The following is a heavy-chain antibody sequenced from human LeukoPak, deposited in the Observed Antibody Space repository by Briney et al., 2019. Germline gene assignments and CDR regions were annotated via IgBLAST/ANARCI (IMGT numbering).Heavy chain of an antibody. CDR2: IYSGGST. V-gene: IGHV3-53*01. J-gene: IGHJ6*03. Sequence: GGSLRLSCAASGFTVSSNYMSWVRQAPGKGLEWVSAIYSGGSTYYADSVKGRFSISRDNSKNTLYLQMNSLRAEDTAVYYCAKAGLSYYYYYMDVWGKGTTVTVSS. CDR1: GFTVSSNY. CDR3: AKAGLSYYYYYMDV. D-gene: IGHD2-2*01.